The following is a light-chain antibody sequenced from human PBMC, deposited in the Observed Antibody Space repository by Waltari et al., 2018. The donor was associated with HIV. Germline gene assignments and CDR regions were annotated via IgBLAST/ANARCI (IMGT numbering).Light chain of an antibody. CDR3: CSYADNYTWV. Sequence: QSALTQPRSMSGSPGQSVPIPCTGTSSDVGGYNYVSWYQQHPGKAPKLMIFDVNKRPSGVPDRFSGSKSGNTASLTISGLQAEDEADYYCCSYADNYTWVFGGGTKLTVL. V-gene: IGLV2-11*01. CDR1: SSDVGGYNY. J-gene: IGLJ3*02. CDR2: DVN.